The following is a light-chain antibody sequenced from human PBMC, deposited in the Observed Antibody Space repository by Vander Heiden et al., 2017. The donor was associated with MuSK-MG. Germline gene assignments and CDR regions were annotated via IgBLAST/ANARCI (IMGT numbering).Light chain of an antibody. V-gene: IGKV3-15*01. J-gene: IGKJ1*01. CDR2: AAS. CDR1: QSLTSN. Sequence: EIVMTLSPATLSGSPGEGATLSCRSRQSLTSNYVAWYQQKRGQAPRLLIYAASSRPTGVPARFSSSGSATEFTLIISSLQSEDFAVYYCQQYNSWPPTFGQGTKVDFK. CDR3: QQYNSWPPT.